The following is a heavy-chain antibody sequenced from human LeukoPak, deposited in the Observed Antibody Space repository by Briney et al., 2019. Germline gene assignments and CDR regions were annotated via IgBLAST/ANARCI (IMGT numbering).Heavy chain of an antibody. V-gene: IGHV3-23*01. Sequence: PGGSLRLSCVASGFSLSTFAMSWVRQSPEKGLEWVSAIGASDGYTYHADSVKGRFTISRDNSKNTLYLQMNSLRAEDTAVYYCARDLNLAFDIWGQGTMVTVSS. CDR1: GFSLSTFA. J-gene: IGHJ3*02. CDR2: IGASDGYT. CDR3: ARDLNLAFDI.